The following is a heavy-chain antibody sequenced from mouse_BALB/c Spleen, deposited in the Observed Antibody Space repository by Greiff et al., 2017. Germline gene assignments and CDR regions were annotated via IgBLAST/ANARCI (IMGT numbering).Heavy chain of an antibody. D-gene: IGHD4-1*01. CDR2: IYPGDGDT. Sequence: VQLQQSGAELARPGASVKLSCKASGYTFTSYWMQWVKQRPGQGLEWIGAIYPGDGDTRYTQKFKGKATLTADKSSSTAYMQLSSMASEDSAVYYCARHWDGGYFDVWGAGTTVTVSS. V-gene: IGHV1-87*01. CDR3: ARHWDGGYFDV. J-gene: IGHJ1*01. CDR1: GYTFTSYW.